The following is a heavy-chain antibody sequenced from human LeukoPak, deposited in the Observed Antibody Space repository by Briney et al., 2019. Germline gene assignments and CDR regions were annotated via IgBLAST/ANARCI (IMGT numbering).Heavy chain of an antibody. J-gene: IGHJ5*01. CDR1: GFTFSRFA. CDR3: AKLGQIRHFDFVNWFDS. D-gene: IGHD3-9*01. Sequence: GGSLRLSCVASGFTFSRFAMHWVRQAPGKGPEWVSLISSDVTNKYYADSVKGRFTISRDNSRNTLYLQMNSLRAEDTAVYYCAKLGQIRHFDFVNWFDSWGQGTLVIVSS. V-gene: IGHV3-30*18. CDR2: ISSDVTNK.